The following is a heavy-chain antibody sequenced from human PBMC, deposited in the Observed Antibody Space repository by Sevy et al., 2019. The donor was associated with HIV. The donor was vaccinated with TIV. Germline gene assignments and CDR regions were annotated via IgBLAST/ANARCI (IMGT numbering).Heavy chain of an antibody. J-gene: IGHJ4*02. V-gene: IGHV3-30*04. D-gene: IGHD2-15*01. Sequence: GGSLRLSCAASGFTFSNYVMHWVRQAPGKGLEWVALISLHGTNKDYRDSVKGRFTISRDDAKNTAYVEMTSLTVEDTALYYCVRETGGSGSAGYFGDWGQGTLVTVSS. CDR2: ISLHGTNK. CDR1: GFTFSNYV. CDR3: VRETGGSGSAGYFGD.